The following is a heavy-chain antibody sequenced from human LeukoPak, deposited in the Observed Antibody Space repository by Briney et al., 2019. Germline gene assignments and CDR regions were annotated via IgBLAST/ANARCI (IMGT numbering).Heavy chain of an antibody. CDR2: MHYSGST. CDR3: ARHDITGGVYFDY. J-gene: IGHJ4*02. D-gene: IGHD1-14*01. Sequence: SETLSLTCTVSGGSINSYYWSWIRLPPGKGLEWIGYMHYSGSTNYNPSLKSRVTISVDTSKNQFSLKLSSVTAADTAVYYCARHDITGGVYFDYWGQGTLVTVSS. V-gene: IGHV4-59*08. CDR1: GGSINSYY.